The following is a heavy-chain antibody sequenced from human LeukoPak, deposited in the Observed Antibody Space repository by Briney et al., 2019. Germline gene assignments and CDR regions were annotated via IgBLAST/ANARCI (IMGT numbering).Heavy chain of an antibody. J-gene: IGHJ4*02. CDR3: ARARSDSSTYYFAY. V-gene: IGHV1-2*02. Sequence: ASVKVSCKTSGYTFKDYYIHWVRQAAGQGLECMGWTNPYSGGTSYARKFLGRVTMTRDTSISTAYLELSRLTADDTVVYFCARARSDSSTYYFAYWGPGTLVTVSS. CDR1: GYTFKDYY. CDR2: TNPYSGGT. D-gene: IGHD6-13*01.